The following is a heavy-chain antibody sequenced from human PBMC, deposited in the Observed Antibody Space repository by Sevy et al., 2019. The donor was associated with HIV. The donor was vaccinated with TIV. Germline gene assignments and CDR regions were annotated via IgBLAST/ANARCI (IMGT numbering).Heavy chain of an antibody. Sequence: GGFLRLSCAASGFTFSSYAMHWVRQAPGKGLEWVAVISYDGSNKYYADSVKGRFTISIDNSKNTLYLQMNSLRAEDTAVYYCARVLVYGWYGMDVWGQGTTVTVSS. CDR2: ISYDGSNK. CDR1: GFTFSSYA. CDR3: ARVLVYGWYGMDV. D-gene: IGHD6-19*01. V-gene: IGHV3-30-3*01. J-gene: IGHJ6*02.